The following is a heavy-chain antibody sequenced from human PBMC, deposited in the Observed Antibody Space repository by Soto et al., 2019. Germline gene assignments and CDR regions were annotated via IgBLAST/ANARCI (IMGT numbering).Heavy chain of an antibody. D-gene: IGHD1-26*01. Sequence: PSETLCLTCAVSGGSMSAGGYSWSWIRQPPGKGLEWIGYIYHSGSTYYNPSLKSRVTISVDTSKNQFSLKLSSVTAADTAVYYCATQEVGGTYVYTFDPWGQGTLVTVSS. CDR3: ATQEVGGTYVYTFDP. CDR2: IYHSGST. J-gene: IGHJ5*02. V-gene: IGHV4-30-2*03. CDR1: GGSMSAGGYS.